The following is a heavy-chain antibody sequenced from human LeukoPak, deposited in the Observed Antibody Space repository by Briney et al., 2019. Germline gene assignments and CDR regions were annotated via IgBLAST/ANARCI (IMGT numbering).Heavy chain of an antibody. CDR3: ARAYYGSGSPLRYFDY. CDR2: INHSGST. CDR1: GGSFSGYY. D-gene: IGHD3-10*01. V-gene: IGHV4-34*01. Sequence: SETLSLTCTVYGGSFSGYYWSWIRQPPGKGLEWIGEINHSGSTNYNPSLKSRVTISVDTFKNQFSLKLSSVTAADTAVYYCARAYYGSGSPLRYFDYWGQGTLVTVSS. J-gene: IGHJ4*02.